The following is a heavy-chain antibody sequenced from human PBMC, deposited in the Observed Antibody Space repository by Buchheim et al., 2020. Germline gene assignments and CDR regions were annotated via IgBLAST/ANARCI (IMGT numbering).Heavy chain of an antibody. J-gene: IGHJ4*02. CDR3: AKVHLEWYLGYYFDY. V-gene: IGHV3-30*18. D-gene: IGHD3-3*01. CDR2: ISYDGSNK. CDR1: GFTFSSYG. Sequence: QVQLVESGGGVVQPGRSLRLSCAASGFTFSSYGMHWVRQAPGKGLEWVAVISYDGSNKYYADSVKGRFTISRDNSKNTLYLQMNSLRAEDTAVYYCAKVHLEWYLGYYFDYWGQGTL.